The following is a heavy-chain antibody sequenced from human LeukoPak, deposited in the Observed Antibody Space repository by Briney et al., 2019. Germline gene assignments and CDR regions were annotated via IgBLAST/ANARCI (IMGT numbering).Heavy chain of an antibody. D-gene: IGHD2-21*02. CDR1: GFTFSSYW. CDR3: ASNYPLAYCGGDCTFGAFDI. J-gene: IGHJ3*02. V-gene: IGHV3-23*01. Sequence: GGSLRLSCAASGFTFSSYWMHWVRQAPGEGLEWVSAITASGGDTYYADSVKGRFTISRDNSKNTLYLQMNSLRAEDTAVYYCASNYPLAYCGGDCTFGAFDIWGQGTMVTVSS. CDR2: ITASGGDT.